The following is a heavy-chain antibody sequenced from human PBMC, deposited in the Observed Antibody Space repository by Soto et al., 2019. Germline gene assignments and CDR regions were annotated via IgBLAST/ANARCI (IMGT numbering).Heavy chain of an antibody. CDR1: GFSVSDNY. J-gene: IGHJ5*02. V-gene: IGHV3-66*01. CDR2: IYSSGDT. D-gene: IGHD3-3*01. CDR3: ARIPGFGRGGSFGP. Sequence: EVQLVESGGGLVQPGGSLILSCAASGFSVSDNYMSWVRQAPGKGLEWISVIYSSGDTYYADSVKGRLTISRDNSRNTLYLQIKDLRVEGPALYYRARIPGFGRGGSFGPWGQGIPVTVSS.